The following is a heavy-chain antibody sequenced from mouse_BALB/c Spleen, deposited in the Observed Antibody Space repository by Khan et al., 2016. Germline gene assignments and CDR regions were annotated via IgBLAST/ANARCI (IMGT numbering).Heavy chain of an antibody. J-gene: IGHJ4*01. CDR3: ARSDYDDKDAMDY. CDR2: ISYSGST. V-gene: IGHV3-2*02. Sequence: EVQLQESGPGLVKPSQSLSLTCTVTGYSITSDYAWNWIRQFPGNRLEWMGYISYSGSTSYNPSLKSRISINRDTSKNQFFLQLNSVTSEDTATYYCARSDYDDKDAMDYWGQGTSVTVSS. CDR1: GYSITSDYA. D-gene: IGHD2-4*01.